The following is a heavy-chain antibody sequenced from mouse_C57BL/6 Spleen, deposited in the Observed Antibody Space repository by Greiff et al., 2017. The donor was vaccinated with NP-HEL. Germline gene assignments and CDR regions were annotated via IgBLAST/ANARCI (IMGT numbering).Heavy chain of an antibody. J-gene: IGHJ3*01. CDR2: IDPNSGGT. CDR3: ARSFTFYDGYYDWFAY. D-gene: IGHD2-3*01. Sequence: QVQLQQSGAELVKPGASVKLSCKASGYTFTSYWMHWVKQRPGRGLEWIGRIDPNSGGTKYNEKFKSKATLTVDKPSSTAYMQLSSLTSEDSAVYYCARSFTFYDGYYDWFAYWGQGTLVTVSA. CDR1: GYTFTSYW. V-gene: IGHV1-72*01.